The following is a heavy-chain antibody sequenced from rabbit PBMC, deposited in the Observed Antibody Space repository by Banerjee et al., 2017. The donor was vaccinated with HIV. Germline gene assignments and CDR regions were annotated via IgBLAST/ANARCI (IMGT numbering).Heavy chain of an antibody. Sequence: QEQLEESGGDLVKPEGSLTLTCTASGFSFSSSYWICWVRQAPGKGLEWIACIYAGSSGNTYYANWAKGRFTISKTSSTTVTLQMTSLTAADTATYFCARDPYTSGGLWGQGTLVTVS. D-gene: IGHD4-1*01. J-gene: IGHJ4*01. V-gene: IGHV1S45*01. CDR2: IYAGSSGNT. CDR3: ARDPYTSGGL. CDR1: GFSFSSSYW.